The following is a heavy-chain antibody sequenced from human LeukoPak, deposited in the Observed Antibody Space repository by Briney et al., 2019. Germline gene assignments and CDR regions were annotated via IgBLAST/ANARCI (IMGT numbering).Heavy chain of an antibody. CDR3: VRGPTDTFHDLDY. CDR1: DGPFRDYK. D-gene: IGHD4-4*01. J-gene: IGHJ4*02. Sequence: SETLSLTCAIYDGPFRDYKWSWIRQPPGRGPEWLGQINWSGTVDLNKSLKRRVAISLDTSKNEISLEVYSVTAADTAVYFCVRGPTDTFHDLDYWGQGTMVTVSS. V-gene: IGHV4-34*01. CDR2: INWSGTV.